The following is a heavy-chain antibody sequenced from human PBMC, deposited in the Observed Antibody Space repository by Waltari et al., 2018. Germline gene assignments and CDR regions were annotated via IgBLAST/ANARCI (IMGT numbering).Heavy chain of an antibody. CDR3: ARGSLEWLLFLANMDV. D-gene: IGHD3-3*01. V-gene: IGHV3-30-3*01. J-gene: IGHJ6*03. CDR2: ISYDGSNK. Sequence: QVQLVESGGGVVQPGRSLRLSCAASGFTFSSYAMHWVRQAPGKGLEWVAVISYDGSNKYYADSVKGRFTISRDNSKNTLYLQMNSLRAEDTAVYYCARGSLEWLLFLANMDVWGKGTTVTVSS. CDR1: GFTFSSYA.